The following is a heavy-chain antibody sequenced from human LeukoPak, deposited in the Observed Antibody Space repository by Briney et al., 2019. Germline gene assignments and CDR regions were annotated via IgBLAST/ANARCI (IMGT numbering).Heavy chain of an antibody. Sequence: ASVKVSCKASGYTFTGYFLHWVRQAPGQGLEWMGRVNPNRGGTNYAQKFQGRVTMTRDTSISTAYMELSRLRSDDTAAYYCARGRTIFGVITHLFDYWGQGTLVTVSS. J-gene: IGHJ4*02. CDR2: VNPNRGGT. V-gene: IGHV1-2*06. D-gene: IGHD3-3*01. CDR3: ARGRTIFGVITHLFDY. CDR1: GYTFTGYF.